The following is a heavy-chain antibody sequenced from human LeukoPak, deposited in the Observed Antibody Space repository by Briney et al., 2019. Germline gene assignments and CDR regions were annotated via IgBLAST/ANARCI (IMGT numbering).Heavy chain of an antibody. CDR2: LHQHGNEK. D-gene: IGHD2-8*01. J-gene: IGHJ4*02. CDR1: GFTFSNYW. V-gene: IGHV3-7*01. Sequence: GSLRLSCAASGFTFSNYWMNWVRPAPGKGLEWVASLHQHGNEKYFVDSVRGRFTISRDNAKNSLYLQMSSLRAEDTAVYYCATLNGPLFEYWGQGTLVTVSS. CDR3: ATLNGPLFEY.